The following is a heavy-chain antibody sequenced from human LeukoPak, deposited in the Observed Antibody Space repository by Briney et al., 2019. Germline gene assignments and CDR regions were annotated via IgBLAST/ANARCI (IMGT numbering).Heavy chain of an antibody. Sequence: GGSLRLSCAASGFTFDDYAMHWVRQVPGKGLEWVSFISWDGGSTYYADSVKGRFTISRDNAKNSLYLQMNSLRAEDTAVYYCARGGLVLLWFGELQSPYYFDYWGQGTLVTVSS. J-gene: IGHJ4*02. D-gene: IGHD3-10*01. CDR1: GFTFDDYA. CDR2: ISWDGGST. CDR3: ARGGLVLLWFGELQSPYYFDY. V-gene: IGHV3-43D*03.